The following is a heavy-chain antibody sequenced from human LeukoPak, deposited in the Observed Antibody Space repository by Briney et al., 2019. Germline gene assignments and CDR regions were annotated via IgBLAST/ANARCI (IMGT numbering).Heavy chain of an antibody. Sequence: GGSLRLSCAASGVTFTNYAMTWVRQAPGKGLEWVSGISISGGSTDYADSVKGRFTISRDNSKNTLYLQVYSLRAEDTAVYYCAKVPAGNKVEYWGQGTLVTVSS. J-gene: IGHJ4*02. CDR3: AKVPAGNKVEY. CDR1: GVTFTNYA. D-gene: IGHD6-19*01. V-gene: IGHV3-23*01. CDR2: ISISGGST.